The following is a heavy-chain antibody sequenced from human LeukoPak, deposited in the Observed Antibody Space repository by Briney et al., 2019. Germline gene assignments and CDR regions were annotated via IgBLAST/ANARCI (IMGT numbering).Heavy chain of an antibody. CDR2: ISGSGVST. CDR1: GFTFSSHG. V-gene: IGHV3-23*01. J-gene: IGHJ4*02. Sequence: GGTLRLSCAASGFTFSSHGMSWVRQAPGQGLEWVSVISGSGVSTYYADSVKGRFTISRDNSKNTLYLQMNSLWAEDTAAYYCAKGGDYGDYDATPFDYWGQGTLVTVSS. D-gene: IGHD4-17*01. CDR3: AKGGDYGDYDATPFDY.